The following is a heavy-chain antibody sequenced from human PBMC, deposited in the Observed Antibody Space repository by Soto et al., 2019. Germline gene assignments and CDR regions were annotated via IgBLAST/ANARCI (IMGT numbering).Heavy chain of an antibody. CDR3: ARGWFGPDV. D-gene: IGHD3-10*02. J-gene: IGHJ6*03. CDR1: EFTFSGRS. Sequence: EVQLVESGGGLVQPGGSLRLSCAASEFTFSGRSVHWVRQAPGKGLVWVSGIDKVGTDSTYADSVKGRFTRSRDNAKNXXXXXXXXXXXXDTAVYYCARGWFGPDVWGKGTTVTVSS. V-gene: IGHV3-74*01. CDR2: IDKVGTDS.